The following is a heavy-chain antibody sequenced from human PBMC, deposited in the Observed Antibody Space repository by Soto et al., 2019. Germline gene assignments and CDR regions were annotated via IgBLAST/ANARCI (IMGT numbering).Heavy chain of an antibody. D-gene: IGHD2-15*01. Sequence: PGESLKISCKGSGYSFTSYWISWVRQMPGKGLEWMGRTDPSDSYTNYSPSFQGHVTISADKSISTAYLQWSSLKASDTAMYYCATPRSGGSHYYYYYYGMDVWGQGTTVTVSS. CDR1: GYSFTSYW. V-gene: IGHV5-10-1*01. J-gene: IGHJ6*02. CDR2: TDPSDSYT. CDR3: ATPRSGGSHYYYYYYGMDV.